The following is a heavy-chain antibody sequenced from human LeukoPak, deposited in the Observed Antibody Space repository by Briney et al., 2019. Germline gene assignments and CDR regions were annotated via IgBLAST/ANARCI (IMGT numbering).Heavy chain of an antibody. CDR2: IKQDGSEK. J-gene: IGHJ6*03. CDR1: GFTFSSYA. V-gene: IGHV3-7*01. Sequence: PGGSLRLSCAASGFTFSSYAMHWVRQAPGKGLEWVANIKQDGSEKYYVDSVKGRFTISRDNAKNSLYLQMNSLRAEDTAVYYCASISGRYYYMDVWGKGTTVTISS. CDR3: ASISGRYYYMDV.